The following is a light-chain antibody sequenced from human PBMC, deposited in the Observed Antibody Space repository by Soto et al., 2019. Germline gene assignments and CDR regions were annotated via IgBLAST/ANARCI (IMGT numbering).Light chain of an antibody. CDR1: SSDVGGYNY. Sequence: QSALTQPASVSGSPGQSITISCTGTSSDVGGYNYVSWYQQHPGKAPKLMIYEVSNRPSGVSNRFSGSKSGNTASLTISGLQAEDEADYYCSSYTSSSTRIDVVGTGTKLTVL. J-gene: IGLJ1*01. CDR3: SSYTSSSTRIDV. CDR2: EVS. V-gene: IGLV2-14*01.